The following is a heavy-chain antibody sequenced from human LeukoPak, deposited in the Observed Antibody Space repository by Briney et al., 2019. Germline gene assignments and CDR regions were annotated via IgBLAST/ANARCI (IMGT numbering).Heavy chain of an antibody. Sequence: GGSLRLSCAASGFTFSSYEMNWVRQAPGKGLEWVSYISSSGSTIYYADSVKGRFTISRGNAKNSLYLQMNSLRAEDTAVYYCAKNIGGFDYWGQGTLVTVSS. CDR2: ISSSGSTI. CDR3: AKNIGGFDY. J-gene: IGHJ4*02. CDR1: GFTFSSYE. D-gene: IGHD4-23*01. V-gene: IGHV3-48*03.